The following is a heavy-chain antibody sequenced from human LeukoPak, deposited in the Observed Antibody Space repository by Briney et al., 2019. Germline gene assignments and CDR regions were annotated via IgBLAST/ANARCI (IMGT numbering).Heavy chain of an antibody. D-gene: IGHD6-19*01. CDR1: GFTFSSYG. CDR2: VSHDGRNK. CDR3: AKYNQVVAGPGGVDV. J-gene: IGHJ6*02. V-gene: IGHV3-30*18. Sequence: GRSLRLSCTASGFTFSSYGMHWVRQAPGKGLEWVAVVSHDGRNKYYADSVRGRFTISRDNSKNTLYLHMDSLRAEDTAVYYCAKYNQVVAGPGGVDVWGRGTTVTISS.